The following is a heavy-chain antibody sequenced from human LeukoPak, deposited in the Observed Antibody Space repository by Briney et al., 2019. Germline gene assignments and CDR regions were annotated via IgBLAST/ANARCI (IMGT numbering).Heavy chain of an antibody. CDR2: ISSDSSYT. Sequence: GGSLRLSCAASGFTFSSYAMSWVRQAPGKGLDWISYISSDSSYTRYADSVKGRFTVSRDNAKNSLYLQMNSLRAEDTAVYYCARLHSTAAAGTYDYWGQGTLVTVSS. CDR1: GFTFSSYA. D-gene: IGHD6-13*01. CDR3: ARLHSTAAAGTYDY. J-gene: IGHJ4*02. V-gene: IGHV3-21*05.